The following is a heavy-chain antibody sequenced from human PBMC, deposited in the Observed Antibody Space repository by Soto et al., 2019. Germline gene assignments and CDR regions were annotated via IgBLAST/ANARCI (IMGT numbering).Heavy chain of an antibody. V-gene: IGHV4-59*01. CDR3: AEGGIAVAGRGLDP. CDR1: GGSISSYY. D-gene: IGHD6-19*01. Sequence: PSETLSLTCTVSGGSISSYYWSWIRQPPGKGLEWIGYIYYSGSTNYNPSLKSRVTISVDTSKNHFSLKLSSVTAADTAVYYCAEGGIAVAGRGLDPWGQGTLVTVPS. J-gene: IGHJ5*02. CDR2: IYYSGST.